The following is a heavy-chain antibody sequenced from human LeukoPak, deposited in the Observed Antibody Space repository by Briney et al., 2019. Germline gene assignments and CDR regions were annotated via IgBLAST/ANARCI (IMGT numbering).Heavy chain of an antibody. CDR3: ARDTKYAFDN. Sequence: PGGSLRLSCAASGFTFSSYSMNWVRQAPGKGLEWISYIGISNGNTKYADSVKGRFTISGDKAKNSVYLQMNSLRVEDTAVYYCARDTKYAFDNWGQGTLVTVSS. V-gene: IGHV3-48*01. CDR2: IGISNGNT. J-gene: IGHJ4*02. CDR1: GFTFSSYS. D-gene: IGHD2-2*01.